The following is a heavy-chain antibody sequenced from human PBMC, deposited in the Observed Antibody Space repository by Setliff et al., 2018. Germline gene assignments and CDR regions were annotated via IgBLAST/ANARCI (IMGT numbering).Heavy chain of an antibody. Sequence: SETLSLTCTVSGYSISSGYYWGWIREPPGKGLEWIGSIYHSGSTFYNPSLRSRVTISVDTSKNEFSLKLSSVTAADTAVYYCARDGLRYYFDYWGQGTLVTVSS. CDR1: GYSISSGYY. J-gene: IGHJ4*02. CDR3: ARDGLRYYFDY. D-gene: IGHD5-12*01. V-gene: IGHV4-38-2*02. CDR2: IYHSGST.